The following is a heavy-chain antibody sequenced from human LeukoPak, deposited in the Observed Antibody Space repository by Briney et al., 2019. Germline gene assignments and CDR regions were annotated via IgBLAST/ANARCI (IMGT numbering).Heavy chain of an antibody. Sequence: GGSLRLSCTASGFTFGDYAMSWFRQAPGKGLEWVGFIRSKAYGGTTEYAASVKGRFTISRDDSKSIAYLQMNSLKTEDTAVYYCIREGRIAVAGTYYYYYYMDVWGKGTTVTVSS. CDR1: GFTFGDYA. V-gene: IGHV3-49*03. D-gene: IGHD6-19*01. J-gene: IGHJ6*03. CDR3: IREGRIAVAGTYYYYYYMDV. CDR2: IRSKAYGGTT.